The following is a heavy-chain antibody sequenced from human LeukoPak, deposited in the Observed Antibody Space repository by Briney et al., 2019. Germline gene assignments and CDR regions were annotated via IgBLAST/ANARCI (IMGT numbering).Heavy chain of an antibody. CDR1: GDSISSHY. J-gene: IGHJ4*02. V-gene: IGHV4-59*11. Sequence: SEALSLAWTVSGDSISSHYWSWFRQPPGKGLEWIGYIHYTGITKYNPSLKSGVTISLDTSKNQFSLELSSVTAADTAVYYCARDSEAAAGTCAFDCWGQGTLVTVSS. CDR2: IHYTGIT. D-gene: IGHD6-13*01. CDR3: ARDSEAAAGTCAFDC.